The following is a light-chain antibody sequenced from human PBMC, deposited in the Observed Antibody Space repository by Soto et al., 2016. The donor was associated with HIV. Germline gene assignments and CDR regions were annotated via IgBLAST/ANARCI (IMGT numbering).Light chain of an antibody. Sequence: DIQLTQSPSFLSASVGDRVTITCRASQGISSFLAWYQQKPGKAPKLLIYAASTLQSGVPSRFSGRGSGTEFTLTLSSVQPDDVGTYYCQQYNTVPWTFGQGTKLEMK. CDR3: QQYNTVPWT. CDR1: QGISSF. J-gene: IGKJ1*01. CDR2: AAS. V-gene: IGKV1-9*01.